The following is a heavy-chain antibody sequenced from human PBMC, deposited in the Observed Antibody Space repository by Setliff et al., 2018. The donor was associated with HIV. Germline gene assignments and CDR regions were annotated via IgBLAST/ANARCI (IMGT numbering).Heavy chain of an antibody. V-gene: IGHV1-69*13. J-gene: IGHJ6*04. CDR2: IIPIFGTP. CDR1: GDTFNSHA. Sequence: SVKVSCKASGDTFNSHAISWVRQAPGQGLEWMGGIIPIFGTPNYAQKFKGRLTITADESTSTVYMELSNLRSEDTAVYYCARDSRDIVVVIAPEPEPYYYYGMDVWGEGTTVTVSS. D-gene: IGHD2-15*01. CDR3: ARDSRDIVVVIAPEPEPYYYYGMDV.